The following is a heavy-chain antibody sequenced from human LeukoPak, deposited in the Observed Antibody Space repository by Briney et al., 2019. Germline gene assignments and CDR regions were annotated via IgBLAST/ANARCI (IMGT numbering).Heavy chain of an antibody. D-gene: IGHD4-17*01. CDR2: ISYDGSNK. CDR3: AKDVTTVTTGVFDI. J-gene: IGHJ3*02. CDR1: GFTLSSYA. V-gene: IGHV3-30-3*01. Sequence: GGSLRLSCAASGFTLSSYAMHWVRQAPGKGLEWVAVISYDGSNKYYADSVKGRFTISRDNSKNTLYLQMNSLRAEDTAIYYCAKDVTTVTTGVFDIWGQGTMVTVSS.